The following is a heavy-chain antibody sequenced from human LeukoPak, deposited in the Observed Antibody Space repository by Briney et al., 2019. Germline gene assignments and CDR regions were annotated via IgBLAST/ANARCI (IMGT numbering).Heavy chain of an antibody. V-gene: IGHV3-30*04. Sequence: GRSLRLSCAASGFTFSSYAMHWVRQAPGKGLEWVAVISFDGSNKYYADSVKGRFTISRDNSKNTLYLQMNSLRAEDTAVYYCANAPPTPAADYWGQGTLVTVSS. J-gene: IGHJ4*02. CDR3: ANAPPTPAADY. D-gene: IGHD2-2*01. CDR1: GFTFSSYA. CDR2: ISFDGSNK.